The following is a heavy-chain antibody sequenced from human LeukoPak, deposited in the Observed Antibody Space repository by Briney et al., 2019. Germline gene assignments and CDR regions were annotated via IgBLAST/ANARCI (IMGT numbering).Heavy chain of an antibody. D-gene: IGHD3-3*01. V-gene: IGHV4-4*02. CDR3: ARETKGDFWSGSNAFDI. CDR1: GGSISSSNW. CDR2: IYHSGST. J-gene: IGHJ3*02. Sequence: SGTLSLTCAVSGGSISSSNWWSWVRPPPGKGLEWIGEIYHSGSTNYNPSLKSRVTISVDKSKNQFSLKLSSVTAADTAVYYCARETKGDFWSGSNAFDIWGQGTMVTVSS.